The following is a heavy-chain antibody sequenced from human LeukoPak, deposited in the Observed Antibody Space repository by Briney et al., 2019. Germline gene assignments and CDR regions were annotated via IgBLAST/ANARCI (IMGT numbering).Heavy chain of an antibody. V-gene: IGHV1-2*02. J-gene: IGHJ4*02. CDR1: GYTFTDTY. CDR2: INTSNGDT. Sequence: ASVKLSFNSSGYTFTDTYYHWVRLAHAVGLQWMGGINTSNGDTHYAEAFSVRVSLTRATAIRTAYMELTGLTTDDKAVYYCARSPIGALAYWGRGTLVTVSS. D-gene: IGHD3-10*01. CDR3: ARSPIGALAY.